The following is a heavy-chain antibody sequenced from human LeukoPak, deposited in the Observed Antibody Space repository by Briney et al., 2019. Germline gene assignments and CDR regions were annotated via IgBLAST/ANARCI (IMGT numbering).Heavy chain of an antibody. CDR1: GGSFSGFY. J-gene: IGHJ4*02. D-gene: IGHD1-7*01. CDR3: ARLYGNYQNYFDY. V-gene: IGHV4-34*01. Sequence: SETLSLTCAVYGGSFSGFYWSWIRQPPRKGLEWVGHMYYRGNTFYNPSLKSRVTISVDTSKNQFSLKLRSVTAADTAVYYCARLYGNYQNYFDYWGQGTLVTASS. CDR2: MYYRGNT.